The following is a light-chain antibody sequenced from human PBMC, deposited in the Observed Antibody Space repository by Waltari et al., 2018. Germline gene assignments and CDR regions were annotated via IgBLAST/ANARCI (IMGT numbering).Light chain of an antibody. V-gene: IGLV3-1*01. CDR1: KLGDKD. Sequence: SYELTQPPSVSVSPGQTATITCSGDKLGDKDVCWYQQKPGQSPVVVIYQNTKRPSGIPEGFSGSNSENTATLTISGTQAMDEADYYCQAWATGTDVIFGGGTKVTVL. CDR3: QAWATGTDVI. CDR2: QNT. J-gene: IGLJ2*01.